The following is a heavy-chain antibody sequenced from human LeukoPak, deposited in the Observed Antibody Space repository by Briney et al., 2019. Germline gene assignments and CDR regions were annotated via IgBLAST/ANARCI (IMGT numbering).Heavy chain of an antibody. CDR1: GGSFSGHY. V-gene: IGHV4-34*01. CDR2: INHGGST. D-gene: IGHD3-22*01. J-gene: IGHJ4*02. CDR3: ARGSGYYDSSDY. Sequence: NSSETLSLTCAVYGGSFSGHYWNWIRQPPGKGLEWIGEINHGGSTNYNPSLKSRVTISVDTSQNQFSLKLSSVTAADTAVYYCARGSGYYDSSDYWGQGTLVTVSS.